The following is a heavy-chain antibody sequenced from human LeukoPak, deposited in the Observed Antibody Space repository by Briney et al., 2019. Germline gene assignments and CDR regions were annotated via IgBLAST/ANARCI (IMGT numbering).Heavy chain of an antibody. Sequence: PSETLSLTCAVSGYSISSGYCWGWIRQPPGKGLEWIGSIYHSGSTYYNPSLKSRVTISVDTSKNKFYLKLSSVTAADTAVYYCRGIAAACGLSPHFDYWGKETLVTVSS. D-gene: IGHD6-13*01. CDR2: IYHSGST. CDR3: RGIAAACGLSPHFDY. CDR1: GYSISSGYC. J-gene: IGHJ4*02. V-gene: IGHV4-38-2*01.